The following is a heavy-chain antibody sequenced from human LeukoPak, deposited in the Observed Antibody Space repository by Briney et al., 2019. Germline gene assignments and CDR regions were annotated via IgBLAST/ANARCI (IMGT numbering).Heavy chain of an antibody. J-gene: IGHJ4*02. D-gene: IGHD3-9*01. V-gene: IGHV3-30*02. Sequence: GGSLRLSCTASGFTFSSYGMHWVRQAPGKGLEWVAFIRYDGTNKYYADSVKGRFTLSRDNSKNTLYLQMNSLSAEDTAVYYCAKNYDILTGYQDYFDYWGQGTLVTVSS. CDR2: IRYDGTNK. CDR1: GFTFSSYG. CDR3: AKNYDILTGYQDYFDY.